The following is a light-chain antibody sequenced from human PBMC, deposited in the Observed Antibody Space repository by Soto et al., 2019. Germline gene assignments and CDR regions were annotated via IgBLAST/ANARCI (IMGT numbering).Light chain of an antibody. Sequence: ETVLTQSPATLSLSPGETATLSCRASESVDIYLAWYQQKPGQAPRLLIYHASNRATGIPARFSGSGSGTDLPPTIGGLEPEDSAVYYCQQRRNWPPLTFGGGTRVEI. J-gene: IGKJ4*01. CDR3: QQRRNWPPLT. CDR1: ESVDIY. CDR2: HAS. V-gene: IGKV3-11*01.